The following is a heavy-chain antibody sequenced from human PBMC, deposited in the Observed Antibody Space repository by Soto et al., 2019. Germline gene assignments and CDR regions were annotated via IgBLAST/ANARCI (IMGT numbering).Heavy chain of an antibody. J-gene: IGHJ6*02. CDR2: IRSKAYGGTT. Sequence: GGSLRLSCVVSGFTFSDHYMEWVRQAPGKGLEWVGFIRSKAYGGTTEYAASVKGRFTISRDDSKSIAYLQMNSLKTEDTVVYYCTNELLPPENGYYYYYYGMDVWGQGTTVTVSS. D-gene: IGHD1-26*01. CDR1: GFTFSDHY. CDR3: TNELLPPENGYYYYYYGMDV. V-gene: IGHV3-49*04.